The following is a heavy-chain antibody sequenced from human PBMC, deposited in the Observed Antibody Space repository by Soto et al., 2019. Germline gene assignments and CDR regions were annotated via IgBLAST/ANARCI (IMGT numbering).Heavy chain of an antibody. CDR2: ISLYSDGT. Sequence: GASVKVSCKTSGYTFSNYGITWVRQAPGQPLEWLGWISLYSDGTNYAQKFQGRVSMTTDTSTTTAYMELRSLRSDDTAVYHCARAVGYRSGSRGWLDPCGQGPLVTVYS. D-gene: IGHD6-19*01. V-gene: IGHV1-18*01. CDR3: ARAVGYRSGSRGWLDP. J-gene: IGHJ5*02. CDR1: GYTFSNYG.